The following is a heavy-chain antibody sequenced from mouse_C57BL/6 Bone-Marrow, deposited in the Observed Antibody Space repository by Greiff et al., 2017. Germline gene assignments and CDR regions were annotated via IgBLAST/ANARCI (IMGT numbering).Heavy chain of an antibody. CDR2: ISSGGSYP. CDR1: GFTFTSYG. V-gene: IGHV5-6*01. D-gene: IGHD1-1*01. Sequence: EVQGVESGGDLVKPGGSLKLSCAASGFTFTSYGMSWVRQTPDKRLEWVATISSGGSYPYSPDSVKGRFTISRDNATNTLYLQMSSLKSEDRAMYYCAGGWFYYGSRGYFDGWGTGTTVTVAS. J-gene: IGHJ1*03. CDR3: AGGWFYYGSRGYFDG.